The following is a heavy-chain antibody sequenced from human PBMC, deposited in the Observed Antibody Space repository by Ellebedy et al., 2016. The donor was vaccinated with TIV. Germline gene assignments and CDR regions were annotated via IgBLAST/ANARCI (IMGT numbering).Heavy chain of an antibody. D-gene: IGHD6-19*01. J-gene: IGHJ6*02. CDR3: ARGSSVSGAEGDVYYYGMDV. Sequence: GGSLRLSCAASGFTFSSYDMHWVRQATGKGLEWVSAIGTAGDTYYPGSVKGRFTISRENAKNSLYLRMNSLRAGDTAVYYCARGSSVSGAEGDVYYYGMDVWGQGTTVTVSS. V-gene: IGHV3-13*01. CDR2: IGTAGDT. CDR1: GFTFSSYD.